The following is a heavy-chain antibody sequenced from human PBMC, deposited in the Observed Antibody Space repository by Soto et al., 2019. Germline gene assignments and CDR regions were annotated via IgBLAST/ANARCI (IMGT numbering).Heavy chain of an antibody. CDR3: ARDVSHGTRFYYYYGMDV. J-gene: IGHJ6*02. CDR1: GGSISSGDYY. CDR2: IYYSGST. D-gene: IGHD1-1*01. V-gene: IGHV4-30-4*01. Sequence: PSETLSLTCTVSGGSISSGDYYWSWIRQPPGKGLEWIGYIYYSGSTYYNPSLKSRVTISVDTSKNQFSLKLSSVNAADTAVYYCARDVSHGTRFYYYYGMDVWGQGTTVTVSS.